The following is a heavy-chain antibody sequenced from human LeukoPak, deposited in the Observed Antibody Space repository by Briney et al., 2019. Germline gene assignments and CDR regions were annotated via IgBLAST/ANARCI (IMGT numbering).Heavy chain of an antibody. CDR2: ISGSGNDI. CDR1: GFIFSGYY. V-gene: IGHV3-11*01. J-gene: IGHJ4*02. D-gene: IGHD3/OR15-3a*01. Sequence: GGSLRLSCATSGFIFSGYYMGWIRQAPGKGLEWVSYISGSGNDIPYADSVKGRFTISRDNAKGSLYLQMNSLRAADTAVYYCGTHAGRTGSDDWGQGTLVTVSS. CDR3: GTHAGRTGSDD.